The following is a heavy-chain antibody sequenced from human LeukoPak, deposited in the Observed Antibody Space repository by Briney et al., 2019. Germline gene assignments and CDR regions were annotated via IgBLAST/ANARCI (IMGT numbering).Heavy chain of an antibody. CDR2: MNPNSGNT. J-gene: IGHJ4*02. D-gene: IGHD3/OR15-3a*01. CDR3: ARGSADWPASPDY. CDR1: GYTFTSYD. Sequence: ASVKVSCKASGYTFTSYDINWVRQATGQGLEWMGWMNPNSGNTGYAQKLQGRVTMTTDTSTSTAYMELRSLRSDDTAVYYCARGSADWPASPDYWGQGTLVTVSS. V-gene: IGHV1-8*01.